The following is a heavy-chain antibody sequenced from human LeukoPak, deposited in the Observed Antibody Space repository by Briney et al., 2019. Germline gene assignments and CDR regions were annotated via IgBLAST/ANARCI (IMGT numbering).Heavy chain of an antibody. CDR1: GYTFTGYY. D-gene: IGHD4-17*01. V-gene: IGHV1-18*04. J-gene: IGHJ4*02. CDR2: ISAYNGNT. CDR3: ARDNPYYGDYFDY. Sequence: GASVKVSCKASGYTFTGYYMHWVRQAPGQGLEWMGWISAYNGNTNYAQKLQGRVTMTADTSTSTAYMELRSLRSDDTAVYYCARDNPYYGDYFDYWGQGTLVTVSS.